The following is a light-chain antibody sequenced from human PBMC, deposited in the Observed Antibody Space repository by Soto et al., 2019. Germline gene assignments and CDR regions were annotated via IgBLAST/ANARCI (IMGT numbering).Light chain of an antibody. J-gene: IGLJ1*01. Sequence: QSALTQPPSASGSPGHSVTISCTGTSSDVGGYNYVSWYQQHPGKAPKLMIYEVSKRPSGVPDRFSGSKSGNTASLTVSGLQAEDEADYYCSSYAGSNILFGTGTKLTVL. CDR1: SSDVGGYNY. CDR2: EVS. V-gene: IGLV2-8*01. CDR3: SSYAGSNIL.